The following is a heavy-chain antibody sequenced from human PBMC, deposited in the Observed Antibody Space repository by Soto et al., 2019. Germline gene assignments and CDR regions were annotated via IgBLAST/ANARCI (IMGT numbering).Heavy chain of an antibody. CDR2: ISAHNGNT. CDR1: GYTFTSYG. CDR3: ARDTAMALPDA. V-gene: IGHV1-18*01. D-gene: IGHD5-18*01. J-gene: IGHJ4*02. Sequence: QVQLVQSGAEVKKPGASVKVSCKASGYTFTSYGISWVRQAPGQGLEWMGWISAHNGNTKYAQKLQGRVTMPTDTSTSTAYMEVRSLRSDDTAVYYCARDTAMALPDAWGQGTLVTVSS.